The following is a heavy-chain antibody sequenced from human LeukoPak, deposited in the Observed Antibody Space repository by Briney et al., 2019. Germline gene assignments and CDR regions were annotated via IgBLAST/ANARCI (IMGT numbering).Heavy chain of an antibody. V-gene: IGHV4-59*01. CDR3: ARDSRPLRRYYYYGMDV. CDR1: GGSISSYY. J-gene: IGHJ6*02. Sequence: SETLSLTCTVSGGSISSYYWSWIRQPPGEGLEWIGYIYYSGSTNYNPSLKSRVTISVDTSKNQFSLKLSSVTAADTAVYYCARDSRPLRRYYYYGMDVWGQGTTVTVSS. CDR2: IYYSGST.